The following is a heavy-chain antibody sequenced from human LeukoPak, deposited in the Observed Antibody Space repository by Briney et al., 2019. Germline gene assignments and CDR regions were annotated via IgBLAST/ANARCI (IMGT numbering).Heavy chain of an antibody. CDR2: VSYSGST. CDR1: GGSVSSGGYY. CDR3: ARDRWFGGFYFDY. D-gene: IGHD3-10*01. Sequence: PSETLSLTCTVSGGSVSSGGYYWSWIRQPPGKGLEWIGFVSYSGSTNYNPSLKSRVTISLDTSKNQFSLKLTSVTAADTAVYYCARDRWFGGFYFDYWGQGALVTVSS. V-gene: IGHV4-61*08. J-gene: IGHJ4*02.